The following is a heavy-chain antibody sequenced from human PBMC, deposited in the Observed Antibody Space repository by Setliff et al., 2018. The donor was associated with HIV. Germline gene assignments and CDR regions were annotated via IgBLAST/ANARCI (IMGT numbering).Heavy chain of an antibody. V-gene: IGHV4-34*01. Sequence: SETLSLTCAVYGGSFTDFYWTFIRQSPGKGLEWIGEITHSGSTTYDPSLKSRITVSVDTSKNQFSLKLTSVTAADMGVYYCARGRKKTLAVSGTRYFDFWGQGTLVTV. CDR2: ITHSGST. J-gene: IGHJ4*02. D-gene: IGHD6-19*01. CDR3: ARGRKKTLAVSGTRYFDF. CDR1: GGSFTDFY.